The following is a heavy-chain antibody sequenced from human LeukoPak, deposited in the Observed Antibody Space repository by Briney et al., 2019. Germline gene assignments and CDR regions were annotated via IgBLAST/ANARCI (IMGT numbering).Heavy chain of an antibody. Sequence: PGGSLRLSCAASGFTFSSYTMNWVRQAPGKGLEWVSSISSSSSAIYYAASVKGRFTISRDNAKNSLYLQMNSLRDEDTAVYYCARDLFVAVAGTIGAFDIWGQGTMVTVSS. D-gene: IGHD6-19*01. V-gene: IGHV3-48*02. CDR3: ARDLFVAVAGTIGAFDI. CDR2: ISSSSSAI. J-gene: IGHJ3*02. CDR1: GFTFSSYT.